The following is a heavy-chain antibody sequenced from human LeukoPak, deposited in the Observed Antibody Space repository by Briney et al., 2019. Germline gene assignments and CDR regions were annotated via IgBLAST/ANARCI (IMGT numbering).Heavy chain of an antibody. CDR3: AIDPNWGTHS. Sequence: GGSLRLSCAASGFSFSSYGMTWVRQAPGKGLEWVSSISGGGGSTNSADSVKGRFTISRDNSKNTLYLQMNSLRVEDTAVYYCAIDPNWGTHSWGQGVLVTVSS. J-gene: IGHJ4*02. D-gene: IGHD7-27*01. CDR1: GFSFSSYG. V-gene: IGHV3-23*01. CDR2: ISGGGGST.